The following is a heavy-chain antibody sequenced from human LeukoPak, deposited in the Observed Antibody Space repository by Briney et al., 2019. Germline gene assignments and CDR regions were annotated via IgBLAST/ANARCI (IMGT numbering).Heavy chain of an antibody. CDR1: GGSISSGDYY. D-gene: IGHD6-19*01. V-gene: IGHV4-30-4*02. CDR2: IYYSGST. J-gene: IGHJ4*02. Sequence: SETLSLTCTVSGGSISSGDYYWSWIRQPPGKGLEWIGYIYYSGSTYYNPSLKSRVTISVGTSKNQFSLKLSSVTAADTAVYYCARRRGVADFDYWGQGTLVTVSS. CDR3: ARRRGVADFDY.